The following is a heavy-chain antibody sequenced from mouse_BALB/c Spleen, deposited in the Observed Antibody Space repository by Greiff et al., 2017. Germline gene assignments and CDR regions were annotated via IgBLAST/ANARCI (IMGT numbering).Heavy chain of an antibody. V-gene: IGHV1-63*02. CDR1: GYTFTNYW. CDR2: IYPGGGYT. D-gene: IGHD2-14*01. J-gene: IGHJ2*01. Sequence: QVQLQQSGAELVRPGTSVKISCKASGYTFTNYWLGWVKQRPGHGLEWIGDIYPGGGYTNYNEKFKGKATLTADTSSSTAYMQLSSLTSEDSAVYFCARSLYRYDWGSSQYYFDYWGQGTTLTVSS. CDR3: ARSLYRYDWGSSQYYFDY.